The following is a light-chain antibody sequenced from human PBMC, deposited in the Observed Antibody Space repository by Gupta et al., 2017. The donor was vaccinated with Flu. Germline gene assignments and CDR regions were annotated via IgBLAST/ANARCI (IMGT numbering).Light chain of an antibody. V-gene: IGLV2-14*01. J-gene: IGLJ1*01. CDR2: EIT. CDR1: SSDVGAYNY. CDR3: CSYTSISTYV. Sequence: QSALTQPASVSGSPGQSITISCTGTSSDVGAYNYVSWHQQHPGKAPKLIIYEITNRPPGVSDRFSGSKSGDTASLTISGLQAEDEADYYCCSYTSISTYVFWTGTRFTV.